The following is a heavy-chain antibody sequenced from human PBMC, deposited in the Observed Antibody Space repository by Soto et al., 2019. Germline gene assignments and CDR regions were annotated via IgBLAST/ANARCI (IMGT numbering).Heavy chain of an antibody. J-gene: IGHJ3*02. CDR2: TYYRSKWYN. CDR1: GDSVSSNSAA. CDR3: ARDRAYYYDSSGYAWSAFDI. Sequence: SHTLSLTCAISGDSVSSNSAAWNWIRQSPSRGLEWLGRTYYRSKWYNDYAVSVKSRITINPDTSKNQFSLQLNSVTPEDTAVYYCARDRAYYYDSSGYAWSAFDIWGQGTMVTVSS. V-gene: IGHV6-1*01. D-gene: IGHD3-22*01.